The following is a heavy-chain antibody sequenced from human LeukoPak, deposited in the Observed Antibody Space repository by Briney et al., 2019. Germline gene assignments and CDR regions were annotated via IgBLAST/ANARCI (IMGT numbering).Heavy chain of an antibody. Sequence: RASVKVSCKASGYTFTSYGISWVRQAPGQGLEWMGEIIPIFGTANYAQNFQGRVTITADKSTSTAYMELSSLRSEDTAFYYCASVVDTAKAFDIWGQGTMVTVSS. CDR3: ASVVDTAKAFDI. V-gene: IGHV1-69*06. CDR2: IIPIFGTA. D-gene: IGHD5-18*01. CDR1: GYTFTSYG. J-gene: IGHJ3*02.